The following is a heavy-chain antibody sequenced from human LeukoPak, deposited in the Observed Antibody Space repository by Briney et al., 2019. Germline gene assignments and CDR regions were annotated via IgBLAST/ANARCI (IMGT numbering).Heavy chain of an antibody. Sequence: SETLSLTCTVSGGSISSYYWSWIRQPAGKGLEWIGRIYTSGSTNYNPSLKSRVTISVDMSKNQFSLKLSSVTAADTAVYYCARAASSGGAFYGMDVWGQGTTVTVSS. J-gene: IGHJ6*02. CDR2: IYTSGST. V-gene: IGHV4-4*07. CDR3: ARAASSGGAFYGMDV. D-gene: IGHD2-15*01. CDR1: GGSISSYY.